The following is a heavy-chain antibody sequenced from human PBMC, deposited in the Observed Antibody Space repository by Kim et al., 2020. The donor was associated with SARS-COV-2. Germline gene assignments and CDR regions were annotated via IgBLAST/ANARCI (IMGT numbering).Heavy chain of an antibody. CDR2: IYYSGST. D-gene: IGHD6-19*01. CDR3: ARPGRVAGTPFFDY. CDR1: GGSISSSSYY. V-gene: IGHV4-39*01. J-gene: IGHJ4*02. Sequence: SETLSLTCTVSGGSISSSSYYWGWIRQPPGKGLEWIGSIYYSGSTYYNPSLKSRVTISVDTSKNQFSLKLSSVTAADTAVYYCARPGRVAGTPFFDYWGQGTLVTVSS.